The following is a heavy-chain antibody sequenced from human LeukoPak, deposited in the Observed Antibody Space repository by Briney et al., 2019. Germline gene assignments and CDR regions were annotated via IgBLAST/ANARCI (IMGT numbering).Heavy chain of an antibody. J-gene: IGHJ5*02. CDR1: GGSISSSSYY. D-gene: IGHD1-1*01. CDR3: ARPVPSRLGWFDP. Sequence: SETLSLTCTVSGGSISSSSYYWGWLRQPPGKGLEWIGSIYYSGSTYYNPSLKRRVSISVHTSKNQFSLKLRSVTAADTAVYYCARPVPSRLGWFDPWGQGTLVTVSS. CDR2: IYYSGST. V-gene: IGHV4-39*01.